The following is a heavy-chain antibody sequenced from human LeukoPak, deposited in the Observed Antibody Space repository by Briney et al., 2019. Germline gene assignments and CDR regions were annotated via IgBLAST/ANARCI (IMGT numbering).Heavy chain of an antibody. Sequence: PSETLSLTCTVSGGSISSGGYYWSWIRQHPGKGLEWIGEINHSGSTNYNPSLKSRVTISVDTSKNQFSLKLSSVTAADTAVYYCARGGIFGVVKKIKNYFDYWGQGTLVTVSS. D-gene: IGHD3-3*01. J-gene: IGHJ4*02. CDR2: INHSGST. CDR3: ARGGIFGVVKKIKNYFDY. V-gene: IGHV4-39*07. CDR1: GGSISSGGYY.